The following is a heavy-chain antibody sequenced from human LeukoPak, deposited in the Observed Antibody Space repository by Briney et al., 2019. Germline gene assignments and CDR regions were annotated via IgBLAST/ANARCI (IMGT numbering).Heavy chain of an antibody. Sequence: SETLSLTWTVSGGSISSHYWSWIRQPPGKGLEWIGYIYYSGSTNYNPSLKSRVTISVDTSKNQFSLKLSSVTAADTAVYYCARAGRGVAPIDYWGQGTLVTVSS. CDR1: GGSISSHY. D-gene: IGHD3-10*01. CDR3: ARAGRGVAPIDY. CDR2: IYYSGST. V-gene: IGHV4-59*11. J-gene: IGHJ4*02.